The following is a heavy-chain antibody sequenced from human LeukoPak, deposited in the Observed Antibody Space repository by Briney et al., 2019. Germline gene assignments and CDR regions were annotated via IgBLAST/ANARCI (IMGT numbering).Heavy chain of an antibody. D-gene: IGHD2-2*03. V-gene: IGHV3-15*01. CDR1: GFTFSNSW. J-gene: IGHJ4*02. CDR2: IKSKTDGGTT. Sequence: GGSLRLSCAASGFTFSNSWMSWVRQAPGKGLEWVGRIKSKTDGGTTDYAAPVKGRFTISRDDSKHTLYLQMNSLKTEDTAVYYCTTAGHCSSTSCYFFWGQGTLVTVSS. CDR3: TTAGHCSSTSCYFF.